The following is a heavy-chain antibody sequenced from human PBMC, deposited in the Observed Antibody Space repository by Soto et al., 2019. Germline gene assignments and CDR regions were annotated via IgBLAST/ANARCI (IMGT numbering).Heavy chain of an antibody. V-gene: IGHV1-18*01. J-gene: IGHJ6*04. CDR2: VSTYNGDT. D-gene: IGHD3-3*01. Sequence: QVQLVQSAAEVKEAGTSVKVSCKTSGYRFTHYGITWVRQAPGQGLEWLGWVSTYNGDTDYTQKVEGRVTMTADTSTSTAYMELRSLRSGDTAVYYCARTPRGDFWSGYYDYHYYAMDVWGAGTPVTVSS. CDR3: ARTPRGDFWSGYYDYHYYAMDV. CDR1: GYRFTHYG.